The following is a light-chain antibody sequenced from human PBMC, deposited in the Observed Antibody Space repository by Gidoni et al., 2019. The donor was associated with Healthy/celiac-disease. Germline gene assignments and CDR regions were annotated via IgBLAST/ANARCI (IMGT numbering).Light chain of an antibody. CDR1: SSDVGGYNY. Sequence: QSALTQPPSASGSPGQSVTLSCTGTSSDVGGYNYVSWYQQHPGKAPKLMIYEVSKRPSGVPDRFSGSKSGNTASLTVSGLQAEDEADYYCSSYAGSNAIVFGTGTKVTVL. J-gene: IGLJ1*01. CDR2: EVS. CDR3: SSYAGSNAIV. V-gene: IGLV2-8*01.